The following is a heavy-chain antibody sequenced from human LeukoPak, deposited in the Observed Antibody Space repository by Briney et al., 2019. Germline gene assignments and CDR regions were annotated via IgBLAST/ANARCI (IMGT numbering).Heavy chain of an antibody. V-gene: IGHV3-23*01. J-gene: IGHJ6*03. CDR3: AKHLTGVPYYYYMDV. CDR2: ISGSGGST. D-gene: IGHD7-27*01. Sequence: PGGSLRLSCAASGFTFSSYAMSWVRQAPGKGLEWVSAISGSGGSTYYADSVKGRFTISRDNSKNTLYLQMNSLRAEDTAVYYCAKHLTGVPYYYYMDVWGKGTTVTVSS. CDR1: GFTFSSYA.